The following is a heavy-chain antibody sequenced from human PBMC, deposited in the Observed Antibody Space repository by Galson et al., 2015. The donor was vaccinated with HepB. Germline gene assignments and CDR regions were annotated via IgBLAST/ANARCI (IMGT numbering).Heavy chain of an antibody. Sequence: SLRLSCAASGFTFSDYYMSWIRQAPGKGLEWVSYIGSSTSYTNYADSVKGRFTISRDNAKDSLYLQMNSLRAEDTAIYYCARDGSRYCSSTSCYSGYYYYGMDVWGQGTTVTVSS. CDR3: ARDGSRYCSSTSCYSGYYYYGMDV. D-gene: IGHD2-2*02. J-gene: IGHJ6*02. V-gene: IGHV3-11*06. CDR2: IGSSTSYT. CDR1: GFTFSDYY.